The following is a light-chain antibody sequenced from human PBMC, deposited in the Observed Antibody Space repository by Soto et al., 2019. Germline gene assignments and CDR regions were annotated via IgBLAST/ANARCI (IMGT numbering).Light chain of an antibody. J-gene: IGLJ1*01. CDR3: CSYAGTYTFYV. CDR2: DVT. V-gene: IGLV2-11*01. CDR1: SSDVGGYDY. Sequence: QSVLTQPRSVSGSPGQSVTISCTGTSSDVGGYDYVSWYQQHPGKAPKLMIYDVTKRPSGAPDRFSGSRSGNTASLTISGLQAEDDADYYCCSYAGTYTFYVFGTGTKVTVL.